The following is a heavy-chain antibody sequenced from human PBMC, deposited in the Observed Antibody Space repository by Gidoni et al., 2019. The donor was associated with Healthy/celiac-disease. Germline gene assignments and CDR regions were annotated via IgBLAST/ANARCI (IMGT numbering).Heavy chain of an antibody. J-gene: IGHJ6*02. CDR3: ARVRKYYYYGMDV. CDR2: INHSGST. Sequence: GLEWIGEINHSGSTNYNPSLKSRVTISVDTSKNQFSLKLSSVTAADTAVYYCARVRKYYYYGMDVWGQGTTVTVSS. V-gene: IGHV4-34*01.